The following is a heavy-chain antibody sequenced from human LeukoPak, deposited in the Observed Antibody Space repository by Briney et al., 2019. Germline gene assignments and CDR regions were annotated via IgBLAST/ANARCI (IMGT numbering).Heavy chain of an antibody. J-gene: IGHJ4*02. CDR3: TRKLRLDEH. D-gene: IGHD1-7*01. V-gene: IGHV1-8*01. CDR2: MDPNSGHT. Sequence: ASVKVSCKASGYTFITSDINWVRQASGQGLEWMGYMDPNSGHTEFARKFQGRVTMTGDTSTSTAHMELSSLTPDDTAIYYCTRKLRLDEHWGQGTLVAVSS. CDR1: GYTFITSD.